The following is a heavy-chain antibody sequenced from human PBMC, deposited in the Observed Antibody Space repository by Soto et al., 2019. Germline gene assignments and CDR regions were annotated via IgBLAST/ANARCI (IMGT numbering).Heavy chain of an antibody. CDR2: IWYDGSNK. CDR1: GFTFSSYC. Sequence: GRSLRLSCAASGFTFSSYCMHWVRQAPCKGLEWVAVIWYDGSNKYYADSVKGRFTISRDNSKNTLYLQMNSLRAEDTAVYYCARGRRYFGAARGREDAFDIWGQGTMVTVSS. V-gene: IGHV3-33*01. D-gene: IGHD3-16*01. J-gene: IGHJ3*02. CDR3: ARGRRYFGAARGREDAFDI.